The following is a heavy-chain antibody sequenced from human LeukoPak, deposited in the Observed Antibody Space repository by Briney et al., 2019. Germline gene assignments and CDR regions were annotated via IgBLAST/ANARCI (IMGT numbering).Heavy chain of an antibody. CDR1: GGSFSGNY. D-gene: IGHD2-2*01. V-gene: IGHV4-34*01. J-gene: IGHJ6*02. Sequence: SETLSLTCAVYGGSFSGNYWSWIRQPPGKGLEWIGEINHSGSTNYNPSLKSRVTISVDSSKNQFSLKLSSVTAADTAVYYCARGFSVVVTALNPDGMDVWGQGTTVTVSS. CDR2: INHSGST. CDR3: ARGFSVVVTALNPDGMDV.